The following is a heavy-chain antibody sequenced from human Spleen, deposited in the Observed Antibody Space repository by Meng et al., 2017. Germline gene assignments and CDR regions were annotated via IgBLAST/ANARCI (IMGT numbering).Heavy chain of an antibody. D-gene: IGHD3-10*01. CDR2: ISSRTDYI. CDR3: ARDRGVGHFDY. CDR1: GFTFSLYS. Sequence: QLVESGGGLVKPGGCRRLSCTATGFTFSLYSMDWVRQAPGKGLEWVSSISSRTDYIYYADSLKGRFTISRDNAKNSLYLQMNSLRAEDTAVYYCARDRGVGHFDYWGQGTLVTVSS. V-gene: IGHV3-21*02. J-gene: IGHJ4*02.